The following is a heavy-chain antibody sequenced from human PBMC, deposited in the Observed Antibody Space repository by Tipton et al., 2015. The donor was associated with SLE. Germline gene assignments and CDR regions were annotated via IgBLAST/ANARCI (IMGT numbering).Heavy chain of an antibody. D-gene: IGHD5-24*01. J-gene: IGHJ4*02. V-gene: IGHV4-59*01. CDR3: ARGLGDGYNYFPDY. Sequence: TLSLTCTVSGGSIKDYSWIWIRRPPGQRLEWIGYISYSGSTNYNPSLNSRVTISLDTSQNQFSLRLRSVTAADTAIYYCARGLGDGYNYFPDYWGQGVLVTVSS. CDR2: ISYSGST. CDR1: GGSIKDYS.